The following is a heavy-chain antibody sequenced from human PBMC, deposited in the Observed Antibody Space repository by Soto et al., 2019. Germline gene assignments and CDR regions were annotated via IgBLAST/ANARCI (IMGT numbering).Heavy chain of an antibody. Sequence: EVQLLESGGGLVQPGGSMRISCAASGFTFSTYAMSWVRQAPGKGLEWVSVFSNRGGSTYYADSVKGRFTISRDNSKNTLYLQMNSLRAEDTALYYCAKGGWLDYWGPGTLVTVSS. CDR2: FSNRGGST. D-gene: IGHD6-19*01. CDR1: GFTFSTYA. V-gene: IGHV3-23*01. CDR3: AKGGWLDY. J-gene: IGHJ4*02.